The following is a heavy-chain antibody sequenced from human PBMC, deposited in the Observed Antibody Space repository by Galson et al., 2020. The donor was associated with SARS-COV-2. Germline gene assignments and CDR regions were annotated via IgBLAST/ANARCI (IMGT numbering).Heavy chain of an antibody. V-gene: IGHV4-31*03. J-gene: IGHJ4*02. D-gene: IGHD3-16*01. Sequence: SETPSLTCTVSGGSINSGDNYWSWIRQRPGKGLEWLGYIHYSGSTHYNPSLKSRLIISIDTSKNQFSLKVISVTAADTAVYYCARGYDYNWHYIDYWGQGTLVTVSS. CDR3: ARGYDYNWHYIDY. CDR1: GGSINSGDNY. CDR2: IHYSGST.